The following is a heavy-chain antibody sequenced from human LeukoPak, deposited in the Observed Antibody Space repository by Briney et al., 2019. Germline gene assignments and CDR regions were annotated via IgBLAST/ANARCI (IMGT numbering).Heavy chain of an antibody. J-gene: IGHJ6*02. CDR2: IGTTGDT. D-gene: IGHD6-19*01. CDR1: GLTFSGYD. Sequence: GGSLRLSCAASGLTFSGYDMFWVRQATGKGLEWVSGIGTTGDTYYAGSVKDRFTISRENARNSLYLQMNSLVAGDTAVYYCARSTIAVAYGMDVWGQGTTVTVSS. CDR3: ARSTIAVAYGMDV. V-gene: IGHV3-13*04.